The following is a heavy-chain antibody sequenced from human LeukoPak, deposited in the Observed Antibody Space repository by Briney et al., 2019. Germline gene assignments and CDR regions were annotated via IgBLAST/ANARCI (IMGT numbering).Heavy chain of an antibody. CDR3: ARETHMYCKSNSCYGYFDL. J-gene: IGHJ2*01. CDR1: GGSIYSGTYY. CDR2: IYISGST. D-gene: IGHD2-2*01. V-gene: IGHV4-61*02. Sequence: PSETLSLTCSVSGGSIYSGTYYWSWIRQPAGKGLEWIGRIYISGSTNYHPSLKSRVTVSLDISKNQFSLKLSSVTAADTAVYYCARETHMYCKSNSCYGYFDLWGRGTLVTVSS.